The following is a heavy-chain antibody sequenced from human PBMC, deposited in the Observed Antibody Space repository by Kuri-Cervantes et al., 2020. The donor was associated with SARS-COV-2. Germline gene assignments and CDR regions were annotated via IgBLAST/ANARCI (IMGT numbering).Heavy chain of an antibody. D-gene: IGHD1-26*01. CDR1: GASINNYY. CDR3: ARVGAVGTDYYFDQ. CDR2: IHHSGSS. J-gene: IGHJ4*02. Sequence: WGSLRLSCTVFGASINNYYWSWIRQPPGKGLERIAYIHHSGSSNYNSSLKSRVTMSVDTSKSQLSLKLNSVTAADTAVYYCARVGAVGTDYYFDQWGQGTLVTVSS. V-gene: IGHV4-59*01.